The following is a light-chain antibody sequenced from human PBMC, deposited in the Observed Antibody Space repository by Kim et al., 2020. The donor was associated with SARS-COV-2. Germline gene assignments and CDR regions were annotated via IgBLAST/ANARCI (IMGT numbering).Light chain of an antibody. J-gene: IGLJ3*02. CDR3: AVWDDSLTGPWV. Sequence: VNWYQQLPGTAPKLLVYRNNRRPSGVPDRFSGSQSDTSASLTISGLQSDDEGDYYCAVWDDSLTGPWVFGGGTQLTVL. V-gene: IGLV1-44*01. CDR2: RNN.